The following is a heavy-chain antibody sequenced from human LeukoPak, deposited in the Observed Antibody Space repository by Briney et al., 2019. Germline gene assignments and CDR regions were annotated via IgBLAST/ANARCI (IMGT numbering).Heavy chain of an antibody. J-gene: IGHJ6*04. CDR3: ARDIVVVPAAMNYYYGMDV. CDR1: GGTFSSYA. Sequence: SVKVSCKASGGTFSSYAISWVRQAPGQGLEWMGGIIPIFGTANYAQKFQGRVTITADKPTSTAYMELSSLRSEDTAVYYCARDIVVVPAAMNYYYGMDVWGKGTTVTVSS. V-gene: IGHV1-69*06. CDR2: IIPIFGTA. D-gene: IGHD2-2*01.